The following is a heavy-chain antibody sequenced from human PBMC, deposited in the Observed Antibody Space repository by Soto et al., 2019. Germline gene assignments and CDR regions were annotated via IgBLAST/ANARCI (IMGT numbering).Heavy chain of an antibody. Sequence: GGSLRLSFAASGFTFRSYIINWVRPAPGKGLEWVSSISSSSSYIYYADSVKGRFTISRDNAKNSLYLQMNSLRAEDTAVYYFARGGLKDIVVVPATFMDVWGKGTTVTVSS. CDR1: GFTFRSYI. V-gene: IGHV3-21*01. J-gene: IGHJ6*03. CDR2: ISSSSSYI. CDR3: ARGGLKDIVVVPATFMDV. D-gene: IGHD2-2*01.